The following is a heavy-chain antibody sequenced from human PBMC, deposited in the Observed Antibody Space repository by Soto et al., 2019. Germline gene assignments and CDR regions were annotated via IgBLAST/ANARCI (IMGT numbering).Heavy chain of an antibody. V-gene: IGHV3-23*01. CDR3: AKPIVLMVYAIRLDAFDI. CDR2: ISGSGGGT. Sequence: GGSLRLSCAASGFTFSSYGMHWVRQAPGKGLEWVSAISGSGGGTYYADSVKGRFTISRDNSKNTLYLQMNSLRAEDTAVYYCAKPIVLMVYAIRLDAFDIWGQGTMVTVSS. D-gene: IGHD2-8*01. J-gene: IGHJ3*02. CDR1: GFTFSSYG.